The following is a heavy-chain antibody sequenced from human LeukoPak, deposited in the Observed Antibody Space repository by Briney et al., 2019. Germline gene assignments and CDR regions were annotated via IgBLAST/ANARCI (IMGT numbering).Heavy chain of an antibody. Sequence: SQTLSLTCSVSGGSITSADYYWSWVRQPPGEGLEWIGYSYYSGSTNYNPSLKSRVTISVDTSKNQFSLKLSSVTAADTAVYYCARDRTGNNWFDPWGQGTLVTVSS. D-gene: IGHD1-1*01. CDR1: GGSITSADYY. CDR3: ARDRTGNNWFDP. J-gene: IGHJ5*02. CDR2: SYYSGST. V-gene: IGHV4-30-4*01.